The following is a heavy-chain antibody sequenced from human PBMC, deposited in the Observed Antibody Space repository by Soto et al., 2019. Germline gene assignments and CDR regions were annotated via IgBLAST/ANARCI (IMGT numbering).Heavy chain of an antibody. V-gene: IGHV4-34*01. CDR3: ARGSLEQLVPANWFDP. CDR2: INHSGST. J-gene: IGHJ5*02. CDR1: GGSFSAYY. Sequence: SETLSLTCAVYGGSFSAYYWSWIRQPPGKGLEWIGEINHSGSTNYNPSLKSRVTISVDTSKNHFSLNLSSVTAADTAVYYCARGSLEQLVPANWFDPWGQGTLVTVSS. D-gene: IGHD6-6*01.